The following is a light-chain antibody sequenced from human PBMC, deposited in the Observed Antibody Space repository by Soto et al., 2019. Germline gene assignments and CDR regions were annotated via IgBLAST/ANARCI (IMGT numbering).Light chain of an antibody. V-gene: IGKV3-15*01. J-gene: IGKJ2*01. CDR2: GAS. Sequence: EIVMTQSPATLSVSPGEGATLSCRARRNISSSLAWYQQKPGQAPRLLIYGASTRATGIPARFSGSGSGTEFTLTISSPQSEDFAVYYCQQYNNGPTYTFGQGTKLEIK. CDR1: RNISSS. CDR3: QQYNNGPTYT.